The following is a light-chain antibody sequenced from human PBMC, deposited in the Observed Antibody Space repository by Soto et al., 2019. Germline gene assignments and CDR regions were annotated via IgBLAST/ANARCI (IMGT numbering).Light chain of an antibody. CDR1: SSDVASYNL. V-gene: IGLV2-23*01. J-gene: IGLJ2*01. CDR3: CSYAGSSTLV. Sequence: QSALTQPASVSGSPGQSITISCTGTSSDVASYNLVPWYRQHPGKAPKLIIYEATKRPSGVSNRFSGSKSGDAASLTLSGLQAEDEADYYCCSYAGSSTLVFGGGTKLTVL. CDR2: EAT.